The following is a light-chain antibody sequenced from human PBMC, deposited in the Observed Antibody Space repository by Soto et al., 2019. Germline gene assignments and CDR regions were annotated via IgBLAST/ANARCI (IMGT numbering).Light chain of an antibody. CDR2: DTS. V-gene: IGKV3-15*01. CDR1: QGGGDT. J-gene: IGKJ4*01. CDR3: QRYHNWPLT. Sequence: EVVMRQSPATLSGSPGEGATLSCRASQGGGDTLAWYQHKPGQTPRLLIYDTSTRATGVPARFSGSRSGTEFPLTLTSLQSEDFAVYYCQRYHNWPLTFGGGTKVDIK.